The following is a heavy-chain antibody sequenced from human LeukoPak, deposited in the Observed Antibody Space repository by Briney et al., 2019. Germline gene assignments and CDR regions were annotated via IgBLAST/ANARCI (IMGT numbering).Heavy chain of an antibody. J-gene: IGHJ4*02. CDR2: IIPIFGTA. D-gene: IGHD2-2*01. V-gene: IGHV1-69*05. CDR3: ARGPFIVVVPAAIPPHFDY. CDR1: GGTFSSYA. Sequence: SVKVSCKASGGTFSSYAISWVRQAPGQGLEWMGGIIPIFGTANYAQKFQGRVTITTDESTSTAYMELSSLRSEDTAVYYCARGPFIVVVPAAIPPHFDYWGQGTLVTVSS.